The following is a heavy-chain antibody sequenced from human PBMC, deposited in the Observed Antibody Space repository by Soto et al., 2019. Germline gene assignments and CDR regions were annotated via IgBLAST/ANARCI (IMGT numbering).Heavy chain of an antibody. CDR3: ARDKMEHQTRWYYFDY. V-gene: IGHV1-69*01. D-gene: IGHD2-15*01. J-gene: IGHJ4*02. Sequence: QVQLVQSGAEVKKPGSSVKVSCKASGGTFSSYAISWVRQAPGQGLEWMGGIIPIFGTANYAQKFQGRVTITADESTSTAYMELSSLRSEDTAVYYCARDKMEHQTRWYYFDYWGQGTLVTVSS. CDR1: GGTFSSYA. CDR2: IIPIFGTA.